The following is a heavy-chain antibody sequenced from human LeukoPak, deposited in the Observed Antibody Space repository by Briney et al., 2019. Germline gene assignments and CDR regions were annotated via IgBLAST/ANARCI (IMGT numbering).Heavy chain of an antibody. D-gene: IGHD3-22*01. CDR2: IRSNANSYAT. CDR3: TRRAKDDSSGYYST. CDR1: GFTFSGSA. J-gene: IGHJ5*02. V-gene: IGHV3-73*01. Sequence: GGSLRLSCAASGFTFSGSAMHWVRQASGKGLEWVGRIRSNANSYATAYAASVKGRFTISRDESKNTAYLQMNSLKTEDTAVYYCTRRAKDDSSGYYSTWGQGTLVTVSS.